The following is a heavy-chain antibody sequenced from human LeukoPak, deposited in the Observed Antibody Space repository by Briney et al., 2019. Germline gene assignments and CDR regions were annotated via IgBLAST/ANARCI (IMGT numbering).Heavy chain of an antibody. CDR1: GGSFSGYY. CDR3: ARVGAGDGYNFDY. J-gene: IGHJ4*02. CDR2: INHSGST. D-gene: IGHD5-24*01. V-gene: IGHV4-34*01. Sequence: SETLSLTCAVYGGSFSGYYWSWIRQPPGMGLEWIGEINHSGSTNYNPSLKSRVTISVDTSKNQFSLKLSSVTAADTAVYYCARVGAGDGYNFDYWGQGTLVTVSS.